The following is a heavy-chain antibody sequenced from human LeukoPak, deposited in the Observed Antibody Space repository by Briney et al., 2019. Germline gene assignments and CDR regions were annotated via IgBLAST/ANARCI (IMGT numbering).Heavy chain of an antibody. CDR3: ARDGAGTYLPDY. CDR2: TTYDASDK. J-gene: IGHJ4*02. Sequence: PGGSLTLSCAASGCTFRNYAMHWVRPAAGKGLEWVAVTTYDASDKDYADSVKGRFTISRDNSKNTLYLQMNSLRPEDTALYFCARDGAGTYLPDYWGQGILVTVSS. V-gene: IGHV3-30*04. D-gene: IGHD3-10*01. CDR1: GCTFRNYA.